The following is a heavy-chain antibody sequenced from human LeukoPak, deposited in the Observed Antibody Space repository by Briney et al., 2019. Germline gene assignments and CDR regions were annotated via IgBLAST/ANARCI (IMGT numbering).Heavy chain of an antibody. CDR3: ARAPYSSGADY. CDR2: IYHSGST. D-gene: IGHD6-19*01. V-gene: IGHV4-38-2*02. CDR1: GYSISSGYY. J-gene: IGHJ4*02. Sequence: KPSETLSLTCTVSGYSISSGYYWGWIRQPPGKGLEWIGSIYHSGSTYYNPSLKSRVTISVDTSKNQFSLKLSSVTAADTAVYYCARAPYSSGADYWGQGTLVTVSS.